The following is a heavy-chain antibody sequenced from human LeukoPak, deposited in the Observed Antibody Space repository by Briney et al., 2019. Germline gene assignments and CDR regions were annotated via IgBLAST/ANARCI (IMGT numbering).Heavy chain of an antibody. Sequence: SETLSLTCTVSGGSISSSSYYWGWIRQPPGKGLEWIGSIYYSGSTYYNPSLKSRVTISVDTSKNQFSLKLSSVTAADTAVYYCARSQGYSSSWYGGRDYWGQGTLVTVSS. CDR1: GGSISSSSYY. V-gene: IGHV4-39*07. J-gene: IGHJ4*02. CDR2: IYYSGST. CDR3: ARSQGYSSSWYGGRDY. D-gene: IGHD6-13*01.